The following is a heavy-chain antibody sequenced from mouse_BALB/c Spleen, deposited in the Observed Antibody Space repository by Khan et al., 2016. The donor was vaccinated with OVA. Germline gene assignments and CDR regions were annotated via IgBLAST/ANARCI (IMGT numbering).Heavy chain of an antibody. J-gene: IGHJ4*01. V-gene: IGHV3-2*02. D-gene: IGHD2-3*01. CDR2: ISYSGST. Sequence: EVQLQQSGPGLVKPSQSLSLTCTVTGYSITSDYACNWIRQFPGNKLEWMGYISYSGSTNYNPDLKSRISITRDTSKNQFFLQLNSVTTEDTATYYCARDGSRYNYAMDYWGQGTSVTVSS. CDR1: GYSITSDYA. CDR3: ARDGSRYNYAMDY.